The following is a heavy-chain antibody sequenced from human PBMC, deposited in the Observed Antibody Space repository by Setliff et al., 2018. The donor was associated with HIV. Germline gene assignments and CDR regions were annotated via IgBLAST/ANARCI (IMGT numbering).Heavy chain of an antibody. CDR3: AKDRATITPYNFDY. CDR1: GFRFGHYV. V-gene: IGHV3-9*01. Sequence: GGSLRLSCAASGFRFGHYVMHWVRQRPGKGLEWVSGISWSIGSVGYADSVKGRFTISRDNAKNSLYLQMNSLRTEDTALYYCAKDRATITPYNFDYWGQGTLVTVSS. CDR2: ISWSIGSV. J-gene: IGHJ4*02. D-gene: IGHD3-16*01.